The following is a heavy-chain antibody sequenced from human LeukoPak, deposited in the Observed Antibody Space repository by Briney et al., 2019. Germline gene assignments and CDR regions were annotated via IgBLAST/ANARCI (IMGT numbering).Heavy chain of an antibody. D-gene: IGHD5-18*01. CDR3: AKGYSYGYPTDY. Sequence: GGSLRLPCAASGFTFSSYAMSWVRQAPGKGLEWVSGISGTGGSTYYADSVKGRFTISRDNSRNTLYLQMNSLRAEDTAVYYCAKGYSYGYPTDYWGQGTLVTVSS. CDR1: GFTFSSYA. J-gene: IGHJ4*02. CDR2: ISGTGGST. V-gene: IGHV3-23*01.